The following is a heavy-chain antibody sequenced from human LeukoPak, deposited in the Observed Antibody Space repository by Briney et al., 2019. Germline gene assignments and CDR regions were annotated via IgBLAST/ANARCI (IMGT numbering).Heavy chain of an antibody. V-gene: IGHV3-23*01. CDR3: AKSHARNYYDSSGYNRYYFDY. CDR1: GFTFSSYA. D-gene: IGHD3-22*01. Sequence: GGSLRLSCAASGFTFSSYAMSWVRQAPGKGLEWVSAISGSGGSTYYADSVEGRFTISRDNSKNTLYLQMNSLRAEDTAVYYCAKSHARNYYDSSGYNRYYFDYWGQGTLVTVSS. J-gene: IGHJ4*02. CDR2: ISGSGGST.